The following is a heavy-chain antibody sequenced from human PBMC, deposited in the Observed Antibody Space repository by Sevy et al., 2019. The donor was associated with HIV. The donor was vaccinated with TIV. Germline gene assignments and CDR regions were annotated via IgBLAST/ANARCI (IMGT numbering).Heavy chain of an antibody. CDR3: AKPSPPLRRITIFGPPDY. D-gene: IGHD3-3*01. CDR1: GFTFSSYA. Sequence: GGSLRLSCAASGFTFSSYAMSWVRQAPGKGLEWVSAISGSGGSTYYADSVKGRFTISRDNSKNTLYLQMNSLRAEDTAVYYCAKPSPPLRRITIFGPPDYWGQGTLVTVSS. V-gene: IGHV3-23*01. J-gene: IGHJ4*02. CDR2: ISGSGGST.